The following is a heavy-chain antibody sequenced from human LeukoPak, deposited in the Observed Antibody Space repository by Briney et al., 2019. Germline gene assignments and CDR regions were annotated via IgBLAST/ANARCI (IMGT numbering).Heavy chain of an antibody. J-gene: IGHJ5*02. D-gene: IGHD4-17*01. CDR3: ARGSTVTTLFPRVNNWFDP. V-gene: IGHV4-39*01. CDR2: IYYSGST. CDR1: GGSISSSSYY. Sequence: PSETLSLTCTVSGGSISSSSYYWGWIRQPPGKGLEWIGSIYYSGSTYYNPSLKSRVTISVDTSKNQFSLKLSSVTAADTAVYYCARGSTVTTLFPRVNNWFDPWGQGTLVTVSS.